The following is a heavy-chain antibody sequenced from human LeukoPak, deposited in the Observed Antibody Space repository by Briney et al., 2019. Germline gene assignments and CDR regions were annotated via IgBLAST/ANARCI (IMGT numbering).Heavy chain of an antibody. CDR2: IYYSGST. V-gene: IGHV4-59*01. CDR1: GGPISSYY. CDR3: ARELSGYDYYYYYYMDV. J-gene: IGHJ6*03. Sequence: PSETLSLICTVSGGPISSYYWSWIRQPPGKGLEWIGYIYYSGSTNYNPSLKSRVTISVGTSKNQFSLKLSSVTAADTAVYYCARELSGYDYYYYYYMDVWGKGTTVTVSS. D-gene: IGHD5-12*01.